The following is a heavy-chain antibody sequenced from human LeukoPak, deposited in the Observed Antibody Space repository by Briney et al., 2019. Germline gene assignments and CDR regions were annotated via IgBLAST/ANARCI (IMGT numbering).Heavy chain of an antibody. V-gene: IGHV4-59*08. CDR2: IYYSGST. CDR3: ARRGGPVSVPFDY. CDR1: GGSISSHY. Sequence: SSETLSLTCTVSGGSISSHYWSWIRQPPGKGLEWIGYIYYSGSTNYNPSLKSRATISVDTSKNQFSLKLSSVTAADTAVYYCARRGGPVSVPFDYWGQGTLVTVSS. D-gene: IGHD6-25*01. J-gene: IGHJ4*02.